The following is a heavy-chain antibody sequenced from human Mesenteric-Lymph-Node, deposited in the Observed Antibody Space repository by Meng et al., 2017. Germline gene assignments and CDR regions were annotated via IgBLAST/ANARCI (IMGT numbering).Heavy chain of an antibody. CDR1: GGSIRSSNW. V-gene: IGHV4-4*02. D-gene: IGHD1-14*01. CDR3: ARDPTGGEDHQRV. CDR2: IYRSGIT. J-gene: IGHJ4*02. Sequence: SGPGCVRPWGTPPPTCAVLGGSIRSSNWWSWVRQPPGKGLEWIGKIYRSGITIYNPSLKSRVTMSVDNSKNQFSLKLNSMTAADTAVYYCARDPTGGEDHQRVWGQGTLVTVSS.